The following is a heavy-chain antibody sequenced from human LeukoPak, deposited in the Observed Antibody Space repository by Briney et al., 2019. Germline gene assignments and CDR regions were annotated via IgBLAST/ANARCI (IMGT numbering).Heavy chain of an antibody. CDR1: GFSVSSTY. D-gene: IGHD5-12*01. V-gene: IGHV3-53*01. Sequence: GGSLRLSCAASGFSVSSTYMNWFRQPPGMGLEWISTLYRDGTTYYADYVKGRFTISRDNSKNTLYLQMNSLRAEDTAVYYCARAGYTGYGILCYWGQGTLVTVSS. CDR2: LYRDGTT. CDR3: ARAGYTGYGILCY. J-gene: IGHJ4*02.